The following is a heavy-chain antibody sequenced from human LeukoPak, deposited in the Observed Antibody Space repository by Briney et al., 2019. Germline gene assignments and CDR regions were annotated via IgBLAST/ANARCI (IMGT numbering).Heavy chain of an antibody. V-gene: IGHV1-69*13. CDR2: IIPIFGTA. CDR3: ARGGSGSYYNVGDNWFDP. D-gene: IGHD3-10*01. CDR1: GGTFSSYA. Sequence: SVKVSCKASGGTFSSYAISWVRQAPGQGLEWMGEIIPIFGTANYAQKFQGRVTITADESTSTAYMELSSLRSEDTAVYYCARGGSGSYYNVGDNWFDPWGQGTLVTVSS. J-gene: IGHJ5*02.